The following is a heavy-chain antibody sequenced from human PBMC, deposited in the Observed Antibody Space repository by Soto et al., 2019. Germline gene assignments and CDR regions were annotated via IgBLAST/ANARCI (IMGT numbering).Heavy chain of an antibody. V-gene: IGHV4-4*02. CDR1: GDSITGDNW. CDR2: IHHSGAT. Sequence: QVQLQESGPGLVQPSGTLSLTCAVSGDSITGDNWWSWVRQSPGKGLEWIGEIHHSGATNYNPSLKSRVTISVDKSKNQFSLKLNSVTAADTAMFYCATQGFYRMGVWGRGTTFTVSS. CDR3: ATQGFYRMGV. J-gene: IGHJ6*02.